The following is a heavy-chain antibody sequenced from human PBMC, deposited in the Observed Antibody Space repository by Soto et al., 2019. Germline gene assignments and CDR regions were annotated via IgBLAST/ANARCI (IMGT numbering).Heavy chain of an antibody. Sequence: QVQLQQWGAGLLKPSETLSLTCAVSGGSLSDDYWPWIRQSPGKGLEWIGEIHPSGSTYYNPSLRSRVTISVDTSKNQFSLKLTSLTAADTAIYYCARGRDEYKVGNVWGHGTTVTVSS. V-gene: IGHV4-34*01. CDR3: ARGRDEYKVGNV. D-gene: IGHD1-26*01. J-gene: IGHJ6*02. CDR1: GGSLSDDY. CDR2: IHPSGST.